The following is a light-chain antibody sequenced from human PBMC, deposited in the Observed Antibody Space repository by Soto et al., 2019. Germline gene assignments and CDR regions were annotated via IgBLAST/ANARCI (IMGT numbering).Light chain of an antibody. CDR2: SND. V-gene: IGLV1-44*01. CDR1: SSNIGSYT. CDR3: AAWDDSLNGVV. J-gene: IGLJ2*01. Sequence: QSVLTQPPSASGTPGQRVTISCSGSSSNIGSYTVNWYQQLPGTAPKLLIYSNDQRPSGVPDRFSGSKSGTSASLAISGPQSEDEADYYCAAWDDSLNGVVFGGGTKLT.